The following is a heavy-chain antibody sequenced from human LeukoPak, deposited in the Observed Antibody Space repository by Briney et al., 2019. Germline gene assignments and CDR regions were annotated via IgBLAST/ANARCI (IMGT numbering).Heavy chain of an antibody. D-gene: IGHD6-6*01. J-gene: IGHJ6*02. Sequence: SGPTLVNPTQTLTLTCTFSGFSLSTSAMCVSWIRQPPGKALEWLARIDWDDDKYYSTSLKTRLTISKDTSKKQVALTMTNMDPVDTATYYCARDIAARTGLVRSHGMDVWGQGTTVTVSS. CDR3: ARDIAARTGLVRSHGMDV. V-gene: IGHV2-70*11. CDR2: IDWDDDK. CDR1: GFSLSTSAMC.